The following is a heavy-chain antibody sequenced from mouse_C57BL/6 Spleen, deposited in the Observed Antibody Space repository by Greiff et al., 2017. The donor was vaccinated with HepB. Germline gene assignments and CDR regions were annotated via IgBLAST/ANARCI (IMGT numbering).Heavy chain of an antibody. V-gene: IGHV2-6-1*01. D-gene: IGHD2-5*01. J-gene: IGHJ3*01. CDR2: IWSDGST. Sequence: VQLQESGPGLVAPSQSLSITCTVSGFSLTSYGVHWVRQPPGKGLEWLVVIWSDGSTNYNSALKSRLSISKDNSKSQVFLKMNSLQTDDTAMYYCARHEGGSNYGFAYWGQGTLVTVSA. CDR1: GFSLTSYG. CDR3: ARHEGGSNYGFAY.